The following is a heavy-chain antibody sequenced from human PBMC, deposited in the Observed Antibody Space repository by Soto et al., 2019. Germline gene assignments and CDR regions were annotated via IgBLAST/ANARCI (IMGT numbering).Heavy chain of an antibody. CDR3: ARGTDFRTSDFWSGLIFS. V-gene: IGHV4-34*01. Sequence: SETLSLTCAVYGGSFSGYYWSWIRQPPGKGLEWIGEINHSGSTNYNPSLKSRVTISVDTSKNQFSLKLSSVTAADTAVYYCARGTDFRTSDFWSGLIFSWGQGTLVTVAS. CDR1: GGSFSGYY. D-gene: IGHD3-3*01. CDR2: INHSGST. J-gene: IGHJ4*02.